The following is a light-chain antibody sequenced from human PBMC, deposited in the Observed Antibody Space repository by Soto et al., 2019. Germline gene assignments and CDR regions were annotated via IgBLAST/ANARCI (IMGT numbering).Light chain of an antibody. CDR2: LNSDGSH. V-gene: IGLV4-69*01. CDR3: QTWGTGIAV. J-gene: IGLJ2*01. CDR1: SGHSAYA. Sequence: QLVLTQSPSASASLGASVKLTCTLSSGHSAYAVAWYQQQPQKGPRYLMTLNSDGSHTKGDGIPYRFSGSNSGADRYLTISSLQSDDEADYYCQTWGTGIAVFGGGTKVTVL.